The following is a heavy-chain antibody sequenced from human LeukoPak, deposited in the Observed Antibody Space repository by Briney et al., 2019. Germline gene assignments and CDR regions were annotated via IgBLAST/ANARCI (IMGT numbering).Heavy chain of an antibody. J-gene: IGHJ4*02. CDR2: ISGSGGST. CDR3: AKDRHYESNVLGY. CDR1: GFTFGSYA. D-gene: IGHD3-22*01. Sequence: PGGSLRLSCAASGFTFGSYAMSWVRQAPGKGLEWVSAISGSGGSTYYADSVKGRVTISRDNSKSTLYLQMNSLRAEDTAVYYCAKDRHYESNVLGYWGQGTLVTVSS. V-gene: IGHV3-23*01.